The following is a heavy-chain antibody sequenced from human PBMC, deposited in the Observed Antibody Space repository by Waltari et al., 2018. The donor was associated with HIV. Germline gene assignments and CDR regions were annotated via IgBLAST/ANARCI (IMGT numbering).Heavy chain of an antibody. CDR2: IGSSGSTI. D-gene: IGHD2-2*01. CDR3: ARPTPPAAIDYYYGMDV. V-gene: IGHV3-11*04. CDR1: GFTFRDYY. Sequence: QVQLVESGGGLVKPVGSLRLSCDAPGFTFRDYYLIWLSQAPGKGLELVSYIGSSGSTIYYADSVKGRFTISRDNAKNSLYLQMNSLRAEDTAVYYCARPTPPAAIDYYYGMDVWGQGTTVTVSS. J-gene: IGHJ6*02.